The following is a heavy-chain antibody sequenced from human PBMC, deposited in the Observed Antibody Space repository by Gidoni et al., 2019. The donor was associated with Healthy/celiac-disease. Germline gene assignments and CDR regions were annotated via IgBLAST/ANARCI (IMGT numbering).Heavy chain of an antibody. D-gene: IGHD3-10*01. CDR1: GGSISSSSYY. CDR3: ARHYGRLRAFDI. Sequence: QLQLQESGPGLVKPSETLSLTCTVSGGSISSSSYYWGWIRQPPGKGLEWIGSIYSSGSTYYNPSLKSRVTISVDTSKNQFSLKLSSVTAADTAVYYCARHYGRLRAFDIWGQGTMVTVSS. J-gene: IGHJ3*02. CDR2: IYSSGST. V-gene: IGHV4-39*01.